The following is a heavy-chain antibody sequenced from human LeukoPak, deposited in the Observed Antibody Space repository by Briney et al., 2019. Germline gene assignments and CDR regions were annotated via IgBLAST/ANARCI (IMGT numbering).Heavy chain of an antibody. V-gene: IGHV4-31*03. D-gene: IGHD1-14*01. Sequence: SQTLSLTCTVSGGSISSGGYYWSWIRQYPGKGLEWIGYIYYSGSTYYNPSLKSRVTISVDTSKNQFSLKLSSVTAADTAVYYCAREPGEPRGYWFDPWGQGTLVTVSS. CDR2: IYYSGST. CDR3: AREPGEPRGYWFDP. CDR1: GGSISSGGYY. J-gene: IGHJ5*02.